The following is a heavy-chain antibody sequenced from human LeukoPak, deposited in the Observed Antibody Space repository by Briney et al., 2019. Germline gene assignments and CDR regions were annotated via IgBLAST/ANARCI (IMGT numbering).Heavy chain of an antibody. D-gene: IGHD5-18*01. CDR2: IYTSGST. Sequence: PSQTLSLTCTVSGGSISSGSYYWSWIRQPAGKGLEWIGRIYTSGSTNYNPSLKSRVTISVDTSKNQFSLKLSSVTAADTAVYYCARAYTAMVRGSSAFDIWGQGTMVTVSS. CDR3: ARAYTAMVRGSSAFDI. CDR1: GGSISSGSYY. J-gene: IGHJ3*02. V-gene: IGHV4-61*02.